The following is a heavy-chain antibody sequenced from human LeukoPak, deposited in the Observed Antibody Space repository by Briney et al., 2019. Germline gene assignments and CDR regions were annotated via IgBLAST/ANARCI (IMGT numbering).Heavy chain of an antibody. CDR1: GGSMSTYY. Sequence: SETLSLTCTVSGGSMSTYYWSWIRQSPGKGLEWIGYIYYSGSTSYNPSLKSRLTISIDTSKTQFYLKLSSVTAADTAVYYCARVVYSGSWGYFDYWGQGILVAVSS. J-gene: IGHJ4*02. D-gene: IGHD3-10*01. V-gene: IGHV4-59*01. CDR2: IYYSGST. CDR3: ARVVYSGSWGYFDY.